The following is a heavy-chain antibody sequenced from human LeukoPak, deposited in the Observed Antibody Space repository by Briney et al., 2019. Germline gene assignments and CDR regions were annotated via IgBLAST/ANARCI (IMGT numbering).Heavy chain of an antibody. CDR2: IYSGGST. CDR1: GFRFSGSG. CDR3: ARDFDAFDI. Sequence: PGGSLRLSCTASGFRFSGSGMHWVRQAPGKGLEWVSVIYSGGSTYYADSVKGRFTISRDNSKNTLYLQMNSLRTEDTAVYYCARDFDAFDIWAQGTMVTVSS. J-gene: IGHJ3*02. V-gene: IGHV3-NL1*01.